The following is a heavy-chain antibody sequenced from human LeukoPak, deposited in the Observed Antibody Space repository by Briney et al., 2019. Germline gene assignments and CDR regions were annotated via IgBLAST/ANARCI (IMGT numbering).Heavy chain of an antibody. CDR1: GGSFSGYY. J-gene: IGHJ4*02. CDR3: ARRGYSNGYVDY. V-gene: IGHV4-34*01. CDR2: IYYSGST. Sequence: SETLSLTCAVYGGSFSGYYWSWIRQPPGKGLEWIGSIYYSGSTYYNPSLKSRVTISVDTSKNQFSLKLSSVTAADTAVYYCARRGYSNGYVDYWGQGTLVTVSS. D-gene: IGHD5-18*01.